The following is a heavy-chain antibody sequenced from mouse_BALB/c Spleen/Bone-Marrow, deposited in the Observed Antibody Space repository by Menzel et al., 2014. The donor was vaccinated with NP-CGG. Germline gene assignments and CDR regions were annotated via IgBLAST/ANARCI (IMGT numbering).Heavy chain of an antibody. CDR2: INPSTGYT. J-gene: IGHJ3*01. CDR3: VRSRDGYDSFAY. V-gene: IGHV1-7*01. D-gene: IGHD2-2*01. CDR1: GYTFTSYW. Sequence: VQLQESGAELAKPGASVKMSCKASGYTFTSYWMHWVRQRPGQGLEWIGYINPSTGYTEYNQKFKDKATLTADKSSSTAYMQLSSLTSEDSAVYYCVRSRDGYDSFAYWGQGTLVTVSA.